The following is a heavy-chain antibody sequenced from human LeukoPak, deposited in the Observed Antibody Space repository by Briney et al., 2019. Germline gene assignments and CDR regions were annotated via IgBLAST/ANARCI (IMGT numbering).Heavy chain of an antibody. D-gene: IGHD6-13*01. CDR1: GFTFSTYW. CDR3: TREAAAGIDY. CDR2: IKQDGSEK. J-gene: IGHJ4*02. Sequence: GGSLRLSCAASGFTFSTYWVSWVRQAPGKELEWVANIKQDGSEKYYLDSVKGRFTISRDNAKNSLYLQMNSLRAEDTAVYFCTREAAAGIDYWGQGTLVTVSS. V-gene: IGHV3-7*01.